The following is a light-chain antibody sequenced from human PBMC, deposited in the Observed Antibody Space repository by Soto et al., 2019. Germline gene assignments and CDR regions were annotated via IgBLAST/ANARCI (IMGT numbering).Light chain of an antibody. V-gene: IGLV2-14*01. J-gene: IGLJ1*01. Sequence: QSALTQPASVSGSPGQSITISCTGTSSDVGGYHYVSWYQQHPGKAPKLMIYEVSYRPSGVSNRFSGSKSGSTASLTISGLQAEDEDDYYCISYTSSSTSYVFGTGTKLTVL. CDR1: SSDVGGYHY. CDR3: ISYTSSSTSYV. CDR2: EVS.